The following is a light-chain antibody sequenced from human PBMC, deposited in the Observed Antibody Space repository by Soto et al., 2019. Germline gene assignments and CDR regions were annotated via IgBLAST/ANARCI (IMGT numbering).Light chain of an antibody. V-gene: IGKV3-11*01. CDR2: DTS. Sequence: EIVLTQSPATLSLSPGERATLSCRASQSVSSDFAWYQQKPGQAPRLLLYDTSNRATTIPARFSGSGSGTDFTLTISSLETEDFAVYYCQHRHNFGPGTKVDIK. CDR3: QHRHN. CDR1: QSVSSD. J-gene: IGKJ3*01.